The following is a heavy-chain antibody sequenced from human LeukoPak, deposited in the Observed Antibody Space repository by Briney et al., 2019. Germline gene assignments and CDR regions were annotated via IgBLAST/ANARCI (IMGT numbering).Heavy chain of an antibody. CDR3: TTESHTLPLPGLFDY. CDR2: IKSKPDGGTT. V-gene: IGHV3-15*01. Sequence: GGSLRLSCAASGFTFMNAWMSWVRQAPGKGLEWVGHIKSKPDGGTTAYAAPVKDRFSISRDDSTHLVYLPTIGLKTEAPAVYYCTTESHTLPLPGLFDYWGQGALVTVSS. J-gene: IGHJ4*02. CDR1: GFTFMNAW. D-gene: IGHD1-14*01.